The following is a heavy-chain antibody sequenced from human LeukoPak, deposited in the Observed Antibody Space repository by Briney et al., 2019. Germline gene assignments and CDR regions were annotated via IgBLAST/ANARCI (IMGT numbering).Heavy chain of an antibody. V-gene: IGHV1-69*05. D-gene: IGHD1-26*01. CDR1: GGTFSSYA. J-gene: IGHJ4*02. CDR2: IIPIFGTA. Sequence: SVKVSCKASGGTFSSYAISWVRQAPGQGLEWMGGIIPIFGTANYAQKFQGRVTITTDESTSTAYMELSSLRSEDTAVYYCATTRRPGVGATTGGVDCWGQGTLVTVSS. CDR3: ATTRRPGVGATTGGVDC.